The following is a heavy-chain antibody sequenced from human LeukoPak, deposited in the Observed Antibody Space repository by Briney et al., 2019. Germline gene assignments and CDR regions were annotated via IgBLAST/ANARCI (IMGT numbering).Heavy chain of an antibody. CDR1: GFTFSSYG. Sequence: GGSLRLSCAASGFTFSSYGMHWVRQAPGKGLEWVAVIWYDGSNKYYADSVKGRFTISRDNSKNTLYLQMNSPRAEDTAVYYCARGSDYGDYYFDYWGQGTLVTVSS. D-gene: IGHD4-17*01. CDR3: ARGSDYGDYYFDY. J-gene: IGHJ4*02. CDR2: IWYDGSNK. V-gene: IGHV3-33*01.